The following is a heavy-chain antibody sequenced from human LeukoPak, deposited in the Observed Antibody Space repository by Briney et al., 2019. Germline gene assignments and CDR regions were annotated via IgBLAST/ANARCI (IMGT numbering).Heavy chain of an antibody. J-gene: IGHJ4*02. Sequence: SQTLSLTCAISGDSVSNNRAAWNWIRQSPSRGLEWLGRTYYRSKWYNDYAVSVQSRITFNPDTSKNQFSLQLNSVTPEDTAVYYCARGSTYYDSSGQVPFDYWGQGTLATVSS. V-gene: IGHV6-1*01. CDR3: ARGSTYYDSSGQVPFDY. CDR2: TYYRSKWYN. CDR1: GDSVSNNRAA. D-gene: IGHD3-22*01.